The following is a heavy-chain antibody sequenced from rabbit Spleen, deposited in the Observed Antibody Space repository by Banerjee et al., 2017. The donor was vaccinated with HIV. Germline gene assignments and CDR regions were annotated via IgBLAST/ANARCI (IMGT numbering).Heavy chain of an antibody. V-gene: IGHV1S40*01. Sequence: QSLEESGGDLVKPGASLTLTCTASGFTMSSSDWIYWVRQAPGKGLEWIGYIDPIFSSTYYASWAKGRFTISKTSSTTVTLRMTSLTAADRAAYFCARDLVGVIGWNFYLWGPGTLVTVS. CDR2: IDPIFSST. CDR1: GFTMSSSDW. CDR3: ARDLVGVIGWNFYL. J-gene: IGHJ6*01. D-gene: IGHD1-1*01.